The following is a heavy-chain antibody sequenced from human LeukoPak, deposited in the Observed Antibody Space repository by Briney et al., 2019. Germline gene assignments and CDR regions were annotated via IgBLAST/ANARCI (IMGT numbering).Heavy chain of an antibody. CDR3: ARTFRGGYDAYYYYMDV. CDR1: GFTVSSNH. D-gene: IGHD5-12*01. Sequence: PGGSLRLSCAASGFTVSSNHMSWVRQAPGKGLEWVSVIYSGGSTYYADSVKGRFTISRDNSKNTLYLQMNSLRAEDTAVYYCARTFRGGYDAYYYYMDVWGKGTTVTVSS. CDR2: IYSGGST. V-gene: IGHV3-53*01. J-gene: IGHJ6*03.